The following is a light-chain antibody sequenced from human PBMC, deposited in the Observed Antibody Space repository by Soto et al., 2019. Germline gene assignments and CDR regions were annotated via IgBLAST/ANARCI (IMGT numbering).Light chain of an antibody. V-gene: IGLV3-9*01. CDR3: QVWDSSTARV. Sequence: SYELTQPLSVSVALGQTARITCGGNNIGSKNVHWYQQNPGQAPVLVIYRDSNRPSGIPERFSGSNSGNTATLTISRAQAGDEADYYWQVWDSSTARVFGGGTTLTVL. CDR2: RDS. J-gene: IGLJ3*02. CDR1: NIGSKN.